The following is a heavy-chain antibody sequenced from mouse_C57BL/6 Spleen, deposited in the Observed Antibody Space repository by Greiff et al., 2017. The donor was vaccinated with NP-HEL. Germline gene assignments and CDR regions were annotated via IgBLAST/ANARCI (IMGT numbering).Heavy chain of an antibody. J-gene: IGHJ3*01. CDR2: IYPGSGST. V-gene: IGHV1-55*01. D-gene: IGHD1-1*01. CDR1: GYTFTSYW. Sequence: VQLQQPGAELVKPGASVKMSCKASGYTFTSYWITWVKQRPGQGLEWIGDIYPGSGSTNYNEKFKSKATLTVDTSSSTAYMQLSSLTSEDSAVYYCAPSSGYGSPWFAYWGQGTLVTVSA. CDR3: APSSGYGSPWFAY.